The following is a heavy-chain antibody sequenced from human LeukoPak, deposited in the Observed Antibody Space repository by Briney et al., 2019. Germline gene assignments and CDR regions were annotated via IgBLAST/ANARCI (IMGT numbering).Heavy chain of an antibody. CDR2: ISGSGGST. CDR1: GFTFSSYA. CDR3: AKVKQQWRGGFDY. Sequence: GGSLRLSCAASGFTFSSYAMGWVRQAPGKGLEWVSAISGSGGSTYYADSVKGRFTTSRDNSKNTLYLQMNSLRAEDTAVYYCAKVKQQWRGGFDYWGQGTLVTVSS. D-gene: IGHD6-19*01. V-gene: IGHV3-23*01. J-gene: IGHJ4*02.